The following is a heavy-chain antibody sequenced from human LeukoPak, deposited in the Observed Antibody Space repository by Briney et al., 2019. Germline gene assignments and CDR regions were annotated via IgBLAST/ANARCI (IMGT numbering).Heavy chain of an antibody. V-gene: IGHV4-61*01. CDR2: IYYSGST. J-gene: IGHJ6*02. CDR3: ARCARYCYGMDV. CDR1: GGSVSSGSYY. Sequence: PSETLSLTCTVSGGSVSSGSYYWSWIRQPPGKGLEWIGYIYYSGSTNYNPSLKSRVTISVDTSKNQFSLKLSSVTAADTAVYYCARCARYCYGMDVWGQGTMVTVSS. D-gene: IGHD6-6*01.